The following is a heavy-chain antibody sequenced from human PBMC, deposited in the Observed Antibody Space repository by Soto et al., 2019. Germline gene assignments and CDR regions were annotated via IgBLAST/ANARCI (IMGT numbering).Heavy chain of an antibody. V-gene: IGHV3-72*01. CDR1: GFTFTDHY. J-gene: IGHJ4*02. D-gene: IGHD3-3*01. Sequence: EVQLVESGGGLVQPGGSLRLSCATSGFTFTDHYMDWVRQAPGKGLEWVGRTRHREEKVTTEYAASVKGRFIISRDNSNNALHLQLNSLKTEDTAVYYCVNFIPGVVHWGQGTLVTVSS. CDR3: VNFIPGVVH. CDR2: TRHREEKVTT.